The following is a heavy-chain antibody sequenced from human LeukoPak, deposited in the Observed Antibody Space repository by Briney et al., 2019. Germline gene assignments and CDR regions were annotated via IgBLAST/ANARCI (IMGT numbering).Heavy chain of an antibody. Sequence: GESLKISCKGSGYIFTSYWITWVRQMPGKGLEWMGMIDPTDSYTNYSPSFQGHVTISTDKSISTAYLQWSSLKASDTAMYYCARQDNDAVDIWGQGTMVTVSS. V-gene: IGHV5-10-1*01. CDR3: ARQDNDAVDI. CDR2: IDPTDSYT. CDR1: GYIFTSYW. J-gene: IGHJ3*02.